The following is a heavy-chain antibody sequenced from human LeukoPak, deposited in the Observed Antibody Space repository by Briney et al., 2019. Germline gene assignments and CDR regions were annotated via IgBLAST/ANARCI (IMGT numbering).Heavy chain of an antibody. D-gene: IGHD3-10*01. CDR3: ARDYGSGRLLD. CDR2: IYYSGRT. CDR1: GGSISTNY. J-gene: IGHJ4*02. V-gene: IGHV4-59*01. Sequence: PSETLSLTCTVFGGSISTNYWSWIRQPPGKGLEWIGYIYYSGRTNYNPSLKSRVTISIDTSKNQFSLKLSSVTAADTAVYYCARDYGSGRLLDWGQGTLVTVSS.